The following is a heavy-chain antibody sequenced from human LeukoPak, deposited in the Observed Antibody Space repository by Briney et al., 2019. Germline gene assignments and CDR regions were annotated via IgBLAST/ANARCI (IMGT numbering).Heavy chain of an antibody. J-gene: IGHJ4*02. CDR3: AKDMSGAAAGTFDYFDY. D-gene: IGHD6-13*01. CDR1: GFTFDDYA. Sequence: GRSLRLSCAASGFTFDDYAMHRVRQAPGKGLEWVSGISWNSGSIGYADSVKGRFTISRDNAKNSLYLQMNSLRAEDTALYYCAKDMSGAAAGTFDYFDYWGQGTLVTASS. CDR2: ISWNSGSI. V-gene: IGHV3-9*01.